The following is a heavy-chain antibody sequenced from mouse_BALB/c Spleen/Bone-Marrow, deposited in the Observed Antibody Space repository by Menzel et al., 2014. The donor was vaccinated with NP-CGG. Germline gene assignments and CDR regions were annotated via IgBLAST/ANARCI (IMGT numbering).Heavy chain of an antibody. CDR1: GYTFTNYY. CDR3: ARFSSGYQAWFAY. J-gene: IGHJ3*01. V-gene: IGHV1S56*01. D-gene: IGHD3-1*01. Sequence: QVQLKHSGPELVKPGASVRISCKASGYTFTNYYIHWVKQRPGQELEWIGWIYPGNVNTKYNEKFKDKATLTADKSSSTAYMQFSSLTSEDSAVYFCARFSSGYQAWFAYWGQGTLVTVSA. CDR2: IYPGNVNT.